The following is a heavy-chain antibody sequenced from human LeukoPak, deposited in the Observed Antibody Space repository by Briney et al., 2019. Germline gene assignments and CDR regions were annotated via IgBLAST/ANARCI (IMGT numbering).Heavy chain of an antibody. J-gene: IGHJ6*03. CDR2: IYYSGST. Sequence: SETLSLTCTVSGGSISSGGYYWSWIRQHPGKGLEWIGYIYYSGSTCYNPSLKSRVTISVDTSKNQFSLKLSSVTAADTAVYYCATGRGSMVRGVNSSYMDVWGKGTTVTVSS. D-gene: IGHD3-10*01. V-gene: IGHV4-31*03. CDR3: ATGRGSMVRGVNSSYMDV. CDR1: GGSISSGGYY.